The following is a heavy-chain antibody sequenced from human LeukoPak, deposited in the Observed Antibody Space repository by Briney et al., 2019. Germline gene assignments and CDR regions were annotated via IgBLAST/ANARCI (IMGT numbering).Heavy chain of an antibody. J-gene: IGHJ4*02. CDR3: ATQRPTGAVDY. D-gene: IGHD1-1*01. CDR1: GFAISTYL. CDR2: IRQDGSQK. V-gene: IGHV3-7*01. Sequence: GGSLRLSCAASGFAISTYLMSWVRQAPGKGLEWVANIRQDGSQKYYVDSVKGRFTISRDNAKNSLYLQMDSLRAEDTAVYSCATQRPTGAVDYWGQGTLVTVSS.